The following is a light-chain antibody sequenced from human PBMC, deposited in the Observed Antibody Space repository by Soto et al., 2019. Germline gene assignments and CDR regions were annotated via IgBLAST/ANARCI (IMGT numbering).Light chain of an antibody. CDR3: SSYASSSTPYV. Sequence: QPATTQPASVSGSPGESITISCTGTSSDVGGYNYVSWYQQHPGKAPKLMIYDVSYRPSGVSNRFSGSKSGNTASLTVSGLQAEDEADYYCSSYASSSTPYVFGTGTKVTVL. CDR1: SSDVGGYNY. J-gene: IGLJ1*01. V-gene: IGLV2-14*03. CDR2: DVS.